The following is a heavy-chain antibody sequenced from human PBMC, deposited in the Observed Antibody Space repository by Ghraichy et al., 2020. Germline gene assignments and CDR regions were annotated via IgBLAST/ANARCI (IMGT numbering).Heavy chain of an antibody. D-gene: IGHD4-17*01. V-gene: IGHV3-23*01. CDR3: AKAPTIDYADH. CDR1: GFTFSSNA. J-gene: IGHJ4*02. CDR2: ITGSGTRT. Sequence: ETLSLTCAASGFTFSSNAMCWVRQAPGKGLEWVSTITGSGTRTYYADSVKGRFTISRDNFKNTVTLQMNSLRADDTALYYCAKAPTIDYADHWGQGTLVTVSS.